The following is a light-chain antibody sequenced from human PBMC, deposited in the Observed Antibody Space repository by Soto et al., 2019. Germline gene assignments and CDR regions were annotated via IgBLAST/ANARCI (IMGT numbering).Light chain of an antibody. Sequence: EIVLTQSPATLSLSPGERATLSCRASQSVSSSYLAWYQQKPGQAPRLLIYGASSRATGIPDRFSGSGSGTDFTLTISRLEPEDFAMYYCLHHGSSLWTFGQGTKVDIK. CDR2: GAS. J-gene: IGKJ1*01. V-gene: IGKV3-20*01. CDR1: QSVSSSY. CDR3: LHHGSSLWT.